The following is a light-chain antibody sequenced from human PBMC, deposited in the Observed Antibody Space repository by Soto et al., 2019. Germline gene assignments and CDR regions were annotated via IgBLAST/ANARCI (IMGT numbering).Light chain of an antibody. Sequence: DIHKTQSPSSFSSSLVFRITVTCQPSQDISNFFNWYQYKPGKAPKLLIYDASTLDSGVPSRFSGTGSGTEFTFSITRLQPEDFGTYYCQQCYMGWTFGQGRKV. CDR2: DAS. CDR1: QDISNF. V-gene: IGKV1-33*01. CDR3: QQCYMGWT. J-gene: IGKJ1*01.